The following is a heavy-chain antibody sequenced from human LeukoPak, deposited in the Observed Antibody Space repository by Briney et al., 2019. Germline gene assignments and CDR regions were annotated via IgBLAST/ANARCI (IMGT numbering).Heavy chain of an antibody. CDR1: GFTFSSYA. J-gene: IGHJ5*02. CDR2: ISGSGGST. CDR3: ARGGGYCSSTSCYPTNWFDP. V-gene: IGHV3-23*01. Sequence: PGGSLRLSCAASGFTFSSYAMSWVRQAPGKGLEWVSAISGSGGSTYYADSVKGRFTISRDNSKNSLYLQMNSLRAEDTAVYYCARGGGYCSSTSCYPTNWFDPWGQGTLVTVSS. D-gene: IGHD2-2*01.